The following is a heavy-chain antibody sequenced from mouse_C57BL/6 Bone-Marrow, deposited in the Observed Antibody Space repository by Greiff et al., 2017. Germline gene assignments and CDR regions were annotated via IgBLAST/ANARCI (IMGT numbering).Heavy chain of an antibody. J-gene: IGHJ3*01. V-gene: IGHV1-5*01. CDR1: GYTFTSYW. D-gene: IGHD1-1*01. Sequence: VQLQQSGTVLARPGASVKMSCKTSGYTFTSYWMHWGKQRPGQGLEWIGAIYPGNSDTSYNQKFKGKAKMTAVTSASTAYMELSSLTNEDSAVYYCTRRGFYYYGSSFFPWFAYWGQGTLVTVSA. CDR2: IYPGNSDT. CDR3: TRRGFYYYGSSFFPWFAY.